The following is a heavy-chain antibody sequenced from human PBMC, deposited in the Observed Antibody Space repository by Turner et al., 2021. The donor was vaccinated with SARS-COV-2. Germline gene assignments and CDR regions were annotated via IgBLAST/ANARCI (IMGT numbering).Heavy chain of an antibody. Sequence: QVQLVQSGAEVKKPGGSVKVSGKAAGYTFTGYYMHWVRTAPGQGLEWMGLINPNSGGTNYAQKFQSRVTMTWETSLSTAYMELSRLRSDDTAVYYCARSRYTYGSYYYYGMDVWGQGTTVTVSS. V-gene: IGHV1-2*02. J-gene: IGHJ6*02. CDR3: ARSRYTYGSYYYYGMDV. D-gene: IGHD5-18*01. CDR1: GYTFTGYY. CDR2: INPNSGGT.